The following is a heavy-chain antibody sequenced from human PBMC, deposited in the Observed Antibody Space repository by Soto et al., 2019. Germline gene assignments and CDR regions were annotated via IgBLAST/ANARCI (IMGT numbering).Heavy chain of an antibody. CDR3: AKATYYEFWSGSRPFDY. V-gene: IGHV1-69*13. D-gene: IGHD3-3*01. CDR2: IIPIFGTA. J-gene: IGHJ4*02. CDR1: GGTFSSYA. Sequence: SVKVSCKASGGTFSSYAISWVRQAPGQGLEWMGGIIPIFGTANYTQKFQGRVTITADESTSTAYMELSSLRSEDTAVYYCAKATYYEFWSGSRPFDYWGQGPQVTVSS.